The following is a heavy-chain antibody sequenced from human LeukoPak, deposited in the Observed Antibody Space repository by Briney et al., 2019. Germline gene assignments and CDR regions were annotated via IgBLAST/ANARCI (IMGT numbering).Heavy chain of an antibody. D-gene: IGHD6-6*01. Sequence: SETLSLTCTVSGYSISSGYYWGWIRQPPGKGLEWIGSIYHSGSTYYNPSLKSRVTISVDTSKNQFSLKLSSVTAADTAVYYCARAHSALYYYMDVWGKGTTVTVSS. CDR3: ARAHSALYYYMDV. V-gene: IGHV4-38-2*02. CDR2: IYHSGST. CDR1: GYSISSGYY. J-gene: IGHJ6*03.